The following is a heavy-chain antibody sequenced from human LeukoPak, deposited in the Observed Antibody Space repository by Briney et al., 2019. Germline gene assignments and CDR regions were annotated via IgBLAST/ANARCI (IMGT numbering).Heavy chain of an antibody. J-gene: IGHJ4*02. CDR2: ISGPGYTT. V-gene: IGHV3-23*01. CDR3: AKDLSDNYNLFDY. D-gene: IGHD1-1*01. Sequence: PGGSLRLSCAASGFTFSSYAMSWVRQAPGKGLEWVSVISGPGYTTYYADSVKGRLTISRGNSNNMLYLQLNSLRAEDTAVYYCAKDLSDNYNLFDYWGQGTLVTVSS. CDR1: GFTFSSYA.